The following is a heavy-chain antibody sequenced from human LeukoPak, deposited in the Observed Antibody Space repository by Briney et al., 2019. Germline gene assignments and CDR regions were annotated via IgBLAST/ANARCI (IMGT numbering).Heavy chain of an antibody. CDR2: INPNSGGT. J-gene: IGHJ5*02. CDR3: ARGELRFLEWLSDWFDP. V-gene: IGHV1-2*02. CDR1: GYTFTDYY. Sequence: ASVKVSCKASGYTFTDYYMHWVRQAPGQGLEWMGWINPNSGGTNYAQKFQGRVTMTRDTSISTAYMELSRLRSDDTAVYYCARGELRFLEWLSDWFDPWGQGTLVTVSS. D-gene: IGHD3-3*01.